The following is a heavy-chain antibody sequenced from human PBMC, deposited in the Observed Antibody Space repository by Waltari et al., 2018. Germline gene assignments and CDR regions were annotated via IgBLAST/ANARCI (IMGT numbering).Heavy chain of an antibody. J-gene: IGHJ3*02. CDR1: GLSFGSCG. CDR3: ARVSTTVVTPDAFDI. Sequence: QEQLVESGGGVVQPGASLRLSCTASGLSFGSCGMHWVREAPGKGLEWVAFVRYDGTSQYYGDSVKGRFTISRDNSKNTLYLQMNSLRAEDTAVYYCARVSTTVVTPDAFDIWGQGTMVTVSS. CDR2: VRYDGTSQ. V-gene: IGHV3-30*02. D-gene: IGHD4-17*01.